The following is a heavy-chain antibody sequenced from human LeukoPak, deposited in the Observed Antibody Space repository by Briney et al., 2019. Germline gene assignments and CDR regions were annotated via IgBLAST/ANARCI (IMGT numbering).Heavy chain of an antibody. CDR2: INHSGST. J-gene: IGHJ5*02. Sequence: PSETLSLTCAVHGGSFRASYSSWIRQPPGKGLEWIGEINHSGSTNYYPSLKSRVTISVDTSRNQSSLKLSSVTAAGTAVYYCAGVSQQLFVPWGQGTLVTVSS. D-gene: IGHD6-13*01. CDR1: GGSFRASY. V-gene: IGHV4-34*01. CDR3: AGVSQQLFVP.